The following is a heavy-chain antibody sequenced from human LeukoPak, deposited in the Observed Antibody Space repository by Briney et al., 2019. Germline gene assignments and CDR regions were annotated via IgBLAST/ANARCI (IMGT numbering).Heavy chain of an antibody. CDR3: ARGGTQGWLFYDY. V-gene: IGHV3-53*01. Sequence: PGGSLRLSCAASGFTVISNYMSWVRQAPGKGLKWVSVIYSGGSTYYADSVTGRFTMSRDNSKNTLYLQMNSLRAEDTAVYYCARGGTQGWLFYDYWGQGALVTVSS. D-gene: IGHD3-3*01. J-gene: IGHJ4*02. CDR1: GFTVISNY. CDR2: IYSGGST.